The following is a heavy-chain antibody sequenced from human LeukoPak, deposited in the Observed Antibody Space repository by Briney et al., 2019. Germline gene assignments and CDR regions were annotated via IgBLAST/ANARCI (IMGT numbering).Heavy chain of an antibody. J-gene: IGHJ3*02. V-gene: IGHV1-69*11. D-gene: IGHD3-10*01. CDR3: AKVRGSDAFDI. Sequence: SVTVSCRASGGTFSTLASNWLRQAPGQGLEGMGRIIPILGQTNSALKFQGRVTITAQESTSTAYMALSGLRTEDTAVYYCAKVRGSDAFDIWGQGTMVTVSS. CDR2: IIPILGQT. CDR1: GGTFSTLA.